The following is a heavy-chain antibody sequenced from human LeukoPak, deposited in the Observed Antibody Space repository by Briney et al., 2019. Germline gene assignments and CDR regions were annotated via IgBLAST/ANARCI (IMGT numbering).Heavy chain of an antibody. V-gene: IGHV3-21*01. CDR1: GFTFSSYS. D-gene: IGHD2-21*02. CDR2: ISSSSSYI. CDR3: AKIQEVTAHPFDY. Sequence: KAGGSLRLSCAASGFTFSSYSMNWVRQAPGKGLEWVSSISSSSSYIYYADSAKGRFTISRDNAKNSLYLQMNSLRAEDTAVYYCAKIQEVTAHPFDYRGQGTLVTVSS. J-gene: IGHJ4*02.